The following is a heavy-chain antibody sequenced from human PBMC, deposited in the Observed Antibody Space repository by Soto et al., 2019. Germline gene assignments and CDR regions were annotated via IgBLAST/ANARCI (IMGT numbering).Heavy chain of an antibody. D-gene: IGHD3-22*01. Sequence: QVQLMQSGAEVKKPGSSVKVSCKASGGSFPSDTISWVRQAPGQGLEWLGGIVPVFGTPNHAQKFQGRVTISADGSTNTAYMEVTSLRPEDTAVYYCTRPSSGYYHDAFDIWGQGTLVTVSS. CDR3: TRPSSGYYHDAFDI. CDR1: GGSFPSDT. J-gene: IGHJ3*02. CDR2: IVPVFGTP. V-gene: IGHV1-69*01.